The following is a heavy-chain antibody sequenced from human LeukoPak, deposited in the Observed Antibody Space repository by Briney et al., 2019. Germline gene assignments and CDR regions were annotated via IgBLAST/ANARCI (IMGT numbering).Heavy chain of an antibody. CDR2: INPSGGST. Sequence: GASVKVSCKASGYTFTSYYMHWVRQAPGQGLEWMGIINPSGGSTSYAQKSQGRVTMTRDTSTSTVYMELSSLRSEDTAVYYCAREYGDYAIDYWGQGTLVTVSS. V-gene: IGHV1-46*01. CDR3: AREYGDYAIDY. CDR1: GYTFTSYY. D-gene: IGHD4-17*01. J-gene: IGHJ4*02.